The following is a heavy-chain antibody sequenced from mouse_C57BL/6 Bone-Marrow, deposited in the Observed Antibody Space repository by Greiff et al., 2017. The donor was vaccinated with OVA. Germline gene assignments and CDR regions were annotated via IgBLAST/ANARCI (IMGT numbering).Heavy chain of an antibody. CDR3: ALYDGYYAMGY. D-gene: IGHD2-12*01. CDR1: GFNIKYTY. Sequence: VQLKQSVAELVRPGASVKLSCTASGFNIKYTYMHWVKQRPEQGLEWIGRIDPANGNTKYAPKFQGKATITADTSSNTAYLQLSSLTSEDTAIYYCALYDGYYAMGYWGQGTSVTVSS. CDR2: IDPANGNT. J-gene: IGHJ4*01. V-gene: IGHV14-3*01.